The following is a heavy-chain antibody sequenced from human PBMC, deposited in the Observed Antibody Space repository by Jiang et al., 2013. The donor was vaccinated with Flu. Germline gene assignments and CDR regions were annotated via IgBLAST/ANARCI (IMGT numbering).Heavy chain of an antibody. CDR3: ARIGAVGATDN. J-gene: IGHJ4*02. V-gene: IGHV2-70*04. CDR2: IDWDDDK. CDR1: GFSLSTSGMR. D-gene: IGHD1-26*01. Sequence: KPTQTLTLTCTFSGFSLSTSGMRVGWIRQPPGKALEWLARIDWDDDKFYSTSLKTRLTISKDTSKNQVVLTMTNMDPVDTATYYCARIGAVGATDNWGQGTLVTVSS.